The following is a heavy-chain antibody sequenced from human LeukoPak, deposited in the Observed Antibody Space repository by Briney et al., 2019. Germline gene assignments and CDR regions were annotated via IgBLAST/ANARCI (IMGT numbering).Heavy chain of an antibody. J-gene: IGHJ6*03. V-gene: IGHV4-34*01. Sequence: SETLSLTCTVSGGSISTNDYYWSWIRQSPGKGLEWIGEINHSGSTNYNPSLKSRVTISVDTSKNQFSLKLSSVTAADTAVYYCASTAPPYMDVWGKGTTVTISS. CDR1: GGSISTNDYY. D-gene: IGHD1-14*01. CDR3: ASTAPPYMDV. CDR2: INHSGST.